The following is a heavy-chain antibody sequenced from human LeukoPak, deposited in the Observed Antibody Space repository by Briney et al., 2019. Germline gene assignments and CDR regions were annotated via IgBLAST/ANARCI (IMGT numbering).Heavy chain of an antibody. CDR3: AREWPIYCSSTSCSYYFDY. CDR1: GFTFSSYA. CDR2: ISYDGSNK. D-gene: IGHD2-2*01. Sequence: GGSLRLSCAASGFTFSSYAMHWVRQAPGKGLEWVAVISYDGSNKYYADSVKGRFTISRDNSKNTLYLQMNSLRAEDTAVYYCAREWPIYCSSTSCSYYFDYWGQGTLVTVSS. J-gene: IGHJ4*02. V-gene: IGHV3-30-3*01.